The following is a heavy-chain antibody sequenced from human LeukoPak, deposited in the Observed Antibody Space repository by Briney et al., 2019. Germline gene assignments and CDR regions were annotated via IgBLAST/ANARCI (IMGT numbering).Heavy chain of an antibody. CDR2: INHSGST. D-gene: IGHD3-3*01. CDR3: ARVADYDFWSGLRPFDP. V-gene: IGHV4-34*01. CDR1: GGSFSGYY. Sequence: SETLTLTCGVYGGSFSGYYWSWIRQPPGKGLEWMGEINHSGSTNYNPSLKSRVTISVDTSKNQFSLKLSSVTAADTAVYYCARVADYDFWSGLRPFDPWGQGTLVTVSS. J-gene: IGHJ5*02.